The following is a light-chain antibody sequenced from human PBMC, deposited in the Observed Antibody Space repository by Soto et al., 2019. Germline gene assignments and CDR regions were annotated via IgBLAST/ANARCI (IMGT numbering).Light chain of an antibody. Sequence: QSVLTQAASVSGSPGQSTTISCTGTSSDVGAYDYVTWYQQHPGKAPKVMIYKVSNRPSGVSNRFSGSKSGNTASLTISGLQAEDEADYYCSSYTTGSLVVFGGGTKVTVL. CDR1: SSDVGAYDY. J-gene: IGLJ2*01. V-gene: IGLV2-14*01. CDR3: SSYTTGSLVV. CDR2: KVS.